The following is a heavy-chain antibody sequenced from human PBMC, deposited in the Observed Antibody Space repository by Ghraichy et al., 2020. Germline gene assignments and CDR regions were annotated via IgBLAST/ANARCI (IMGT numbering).Heavy chain of an antibody. D-gene: IGHD2-2*02. CDR3: ASLVVVPAAISSWWFDP. CDR1: GGSISSYY. Sequence: LSLTCTVSGGSISSYYWSWIRQPPGKGLEWIGYIYYSGSTNYNPSLKSRVTISVDTSKNQFSLKLSSVTAADTAVYYCASLVVVPAAISSWWFDPWGQGTLVTVSS. CDR2: IYYSGST. V-gene: IGHV4-59*01. J-gene: IGHJ5*02.